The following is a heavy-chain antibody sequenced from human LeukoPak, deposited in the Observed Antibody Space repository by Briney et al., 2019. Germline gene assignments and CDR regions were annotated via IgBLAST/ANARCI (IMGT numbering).Heavy chain of an antibody. CDR2: IAHSGST. CDR3: ARGYAVPAAFIDY. D-gene: IGHD2-2*01. CDR1: GGSLRPYY. J-gene: IGHJ4*02. V-gene: IGHV4-34*01. Sequence: TSETLSLTCAVYGGSLRPYYWNWIRQSPGKGLEWIGEIAHSGSTNYNASLKSRVTISVDTSKNQFSLKLSSVTAADTAVYYCARGYAVPAAFIDYWGQGTLVTVSS.